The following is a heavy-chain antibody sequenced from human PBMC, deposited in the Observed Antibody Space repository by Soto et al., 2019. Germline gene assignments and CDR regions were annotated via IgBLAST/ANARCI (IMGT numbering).Heavy chain of an antibody. CDR2: INPNTGGA. Sequence: ASVKVSCKSSGYTFIDFYIHWVRQAPGQGLEWMGWINPNTGGAVYAQKFLGRVTMTRDTSISTAYVELSGLRSDDTAIYFCATSTYDDFWSGYYWGQGTLVTVSS. J-gene: IGHJ4*02. CDR1: GYTFIDFY. CDR3: ATSTYDDFWSGYY. D-gene: IGHD3-3*01. V-gene: IGHV1-2*02.